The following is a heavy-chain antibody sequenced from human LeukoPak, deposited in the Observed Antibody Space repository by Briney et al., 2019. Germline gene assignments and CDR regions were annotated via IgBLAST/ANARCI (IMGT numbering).Heavy chain of an antibody. J-gene: IGHJ4*02. CDR2: MNPNSGNT. Sequence: ASVKVSCKASGYTFTSYDINWVRQATGQGLEWMGWMNPNSGNTGYAQKFQGRVTITRDTSISTAYMELSSLRSEDTAVYYCARINTIFGVVIDYWGQGTLVTVSS. CDR1: GYTFTSYD. D-gene: IGHD3-3*01. V-gene: IGHV1-8*03. CDR3: ARINTIFGVVIDY.